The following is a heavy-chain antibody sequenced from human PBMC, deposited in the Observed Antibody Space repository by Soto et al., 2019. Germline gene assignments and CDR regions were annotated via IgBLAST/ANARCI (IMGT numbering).Heavy chain of an antibody. CDR2: IYPGDSDT. D-gene: IGHD6-6*01. V-gene: IGHV5-51*01. CDR3: ARHRQLVYYYYGMDV. J-gene: IGHJ6*02. CDR1: GYSFTSYW. Sequence: ESLKISCKGSGYSFTSYWIGWVRQMPGKGLEWMGIIYPGDSDTRYSPSFQGQVTISADKSISTAYLQWSSLKASDTAMYYCARHRQLVYYYYGMDVWGQGTTVTVSS.